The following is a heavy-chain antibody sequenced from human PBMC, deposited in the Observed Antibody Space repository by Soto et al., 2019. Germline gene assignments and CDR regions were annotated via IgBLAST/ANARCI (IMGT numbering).Heavy chain of an antibody. D-gene: IGHD6-13*01. CDR2: IYSGGSS. CDR3: VCYSSSWKNWFDP. V-gene: IGHV3-66*01. CDR1: GFTISSND. Sequence: PGGSLRLSCAASGFTISSNDMSWVRQAPGKGLEWVSVIYSGGSSYYADSVKGRFTISRDNSKNTLYLQMNSLRAEDTAVYYCVCYSSSWKNWFDPWGQGTLVTVSS. J-gene: IGHJ5*02.